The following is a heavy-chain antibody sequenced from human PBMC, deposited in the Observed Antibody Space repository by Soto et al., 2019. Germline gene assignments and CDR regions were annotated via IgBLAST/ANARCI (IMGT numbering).Heavy chain of an antibody. J-gene: IGHJ4*02. CDR2: IIPIFGTA. CDR1: GGTFSSYA. V-gene: IGHV1-69*06. D-gene: IGHD3-22*01. CDR3: ARGYYDSSGYYPVLYYFDY. Sequence: SVKVSCKASGGTFSSYAISWVRQAPGQGLEWMGGIIPIFGTANYAQKFQGRVTITADKSTSTAYMELSSLRSEDTAVYYCARGYYDSSGYYPVLYYFDYWGQGTLVTVSS.